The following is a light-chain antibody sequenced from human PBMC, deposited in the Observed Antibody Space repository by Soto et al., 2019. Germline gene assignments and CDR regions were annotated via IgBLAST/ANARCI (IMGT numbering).Light chain of an antibody. V-gene: IGKV1-27*01. CDR3: QKYNSAPPLT. CDR2: AAS. J-gene: IGKJ4*01. CDR1: QGISNY. Sequence: DIQMTQSPSSLSASVGDIVTITCRASQGISNYLAWYQQKPGKVPKLLIYAASTLQSGVPSRFSGSGSGTDFTLTISRLQPEDVATYYCQKYNSAPPLTFGGGTKVEIK.